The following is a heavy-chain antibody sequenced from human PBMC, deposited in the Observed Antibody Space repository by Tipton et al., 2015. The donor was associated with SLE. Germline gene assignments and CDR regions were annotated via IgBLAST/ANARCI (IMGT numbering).Heavy chain of an antibody. D-gene: IGHD4-17*01. CDR2: IYYSGST. V-gene: IGHV4-59*08. Sequence: GEALDNFYWTWIRQPPGKGLEWIGYIYYSGSTNYNPSLKSRVTISVDTSKNQFSLKLSSVTAADTAVYYCARQRVGDYALFDYWGQGTLVTVSS. CDR3: ARQRVGDYALFDY. J-gene: IGHJ4*02. CDR1: GEALDNFY.